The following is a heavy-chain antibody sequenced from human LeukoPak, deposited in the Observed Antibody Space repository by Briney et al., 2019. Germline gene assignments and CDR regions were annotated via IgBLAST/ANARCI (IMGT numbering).Heavy chain of an antibody. D-gene: IGHD2-2*02. CDR3: ARDQLLCSSTSCYTAPDY. Sequence: AGGSLRLSCAASGFTFSSYAMSWVRQAPGKGLEYVSATSSNGGSTYYANSVKGRFTISRDNSKNTLYLQMGSLRAEDMAVYYCARDQLLCSSTSCYTAPDYWGQGTLVTVSS. J-gene: IGHJ4*02. CDR2: TSSNGGST. V-gene: IGHV3-64*01. CDR1: GFTFSSYA.